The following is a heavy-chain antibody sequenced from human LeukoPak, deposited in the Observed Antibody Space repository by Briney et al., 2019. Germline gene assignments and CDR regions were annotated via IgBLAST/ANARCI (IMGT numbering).Heavy chain of an antibody. D-gene: IGHD3-10*01. CDR2: VYTSGST. J-gene: IGHJ4*02. V-gene: IGHV4-61*09. CDR1: GVSITSGGYY. Sequence: SETLSLTCTVSGVSITSGGYYWMWIRQPAGKGLEWIGHVYTSGSTKYNPSLKTPVSISLDTSKNHFSLKVDPVTAADTAVYYCARASGIEDYWGQGTLVIVSS. CDR3: ARASGIEDY.